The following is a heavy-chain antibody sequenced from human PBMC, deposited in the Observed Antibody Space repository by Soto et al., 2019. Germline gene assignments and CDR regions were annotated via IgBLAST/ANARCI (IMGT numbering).Heavy chain of an antibody. CDR1: GQTFNRYW. Sequence: DVQLAESGGGLVQPGGSLRLSCVASGQTFNRYWMSWVRQAPGKGLEWVANIKQDGSEEYYVDSVKGRFTISRDNAKKSLDLQMNSLRAYDTAMNYCVRTHFDSWSVNCDERDVWGQGTAVTVSS. D-gene: IGHD3-3*01. V-gene: IGHV3-7*03. CDR3: VRTHFDSWSVNCDERDV. CDR2: IKQDGSEE. J-gene: IGHJ6*02.